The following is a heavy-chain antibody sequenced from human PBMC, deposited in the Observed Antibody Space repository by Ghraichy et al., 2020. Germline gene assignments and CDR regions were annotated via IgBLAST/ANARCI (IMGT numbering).Heavy chain of an antibody. Sequence: ASVKVSCKASGYTFSTYAMNWVRQAPGQGLEWMGWINTNTGNPTYAQNFTGRFVFSLDTSVSTAYLQINSLKAEDTAVYYCAREVQRSLGQPVNYYGIDVWGQGTTVTVSS. CDR3: AREVQRSLGQPVNYYGIDV. D-gene: IGHD6-6*01. CDR2: INTNTGNP. CDR1: GYTFSTYA. J-gene: IGHJ6*02. V-gene: IGHV7-4-1*02.